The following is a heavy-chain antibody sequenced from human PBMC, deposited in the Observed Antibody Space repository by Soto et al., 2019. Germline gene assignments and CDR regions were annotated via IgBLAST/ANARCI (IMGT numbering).Heavy chain of an antibody. V-gene: IGHV4-59*01. D-gene: IGHD6-19*01. CDR2: IYYSGST. Sequence: QVQLQESGPGLVKPSESLSLTCAVSGGSISSYYWSWIRQPPGKGLEWIGYIYYSGSTNYNPSLKIRVTISVDTSKNHFSLKLTSVTAADTAVYYCARSRYTSGWWTPPFDYWGQGTLVTVSS. J-gene: IGHJ4*02. CDR3: ARSRYTSGWWTPPFDY. CDR1: GGSISSYY.